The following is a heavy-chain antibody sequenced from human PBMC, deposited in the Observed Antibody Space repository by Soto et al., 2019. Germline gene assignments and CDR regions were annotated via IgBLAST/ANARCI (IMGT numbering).Heavy chain of an antibody. CDR1: RFSYSNYW. V-gene: IGHV3-7*04. CDR2: VNQDGSRA. J-gene: IGHJ4*02. D-gene: IGHD6-19*01. Sequence: GQLVESGGALVQPGGSLTLSCAASRFSYSNYWMSWVRQAPGKGLEWVANVNQDGSRADYGDSVTGRFTISRDNAKNSMNPHMNRLSLEDTAVYYCATDAFSIEVDGITDDYWGQGTVVTVSS. CDR3: ATDAFSIEVDGITDDY.